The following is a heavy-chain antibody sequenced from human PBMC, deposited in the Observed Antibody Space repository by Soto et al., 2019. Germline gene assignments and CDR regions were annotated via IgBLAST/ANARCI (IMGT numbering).Heavy chain of an antibody. D-gene: IGHD6-19*01. Sequence: PSQTLSLTCAVSGCSISSYYWSWSLQPPGKGLEWIGYIYYSGSTNYNPSLKSRVTISVDTSKNQFSLKLTSVTAADAAVYYCARSRYTSGWWTPPFDYWGQGTLVTVS. CDR2: IYYSGST. CDR1: GCSISSYY. CDR3: ARSRYTSGWWTPPFDY. J-gene: IGHJ4*02. V-gene: IGHV4-59*01.